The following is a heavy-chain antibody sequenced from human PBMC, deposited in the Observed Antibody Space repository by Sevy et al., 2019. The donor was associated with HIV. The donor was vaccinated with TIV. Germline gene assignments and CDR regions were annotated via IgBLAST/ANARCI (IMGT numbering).Heavy chain of an antibody. CDR2: TRYDGSTK. CDR1: GFTFNVYG. V-gene: IGHV3-30*02. Sequence: GGSLRLSFAASGFTFNVYGMRWVRQAPGKGLQWVAFTRYDGSTKYYADSVKGRFTISRDNSKNTLYLQMNSLRVEDTAMYYCAKDLTERYSTSSGDFDYWGQGSLVTVSS. CDR3: AKDLTERYSTSSGDFDY. J-gene: IGHJ4*02. D-gene: IGHD6-6*01.